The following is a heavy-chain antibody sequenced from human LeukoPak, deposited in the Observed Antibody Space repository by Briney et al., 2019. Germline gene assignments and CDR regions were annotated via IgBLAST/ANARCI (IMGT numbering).Heavy chain of an antibody. CDR1: GFTFRSYA. CDR2: ISSSSSYI. CDR3: ARGGTLY. V-gene: IGHV3-21*01. Sequence: PGGSLRLSCAASGFTFRSYAIYWVRQAPGKGLEWVSSISSSSSYIYYADSVKGRFTISRDNAKNSLYLQMNSLRAEDTAVYYCARGGTLYWGQGTLVTVSS. J-gene: IGHJ4*02. D-gene: IGHD3/OR15-3a*01.